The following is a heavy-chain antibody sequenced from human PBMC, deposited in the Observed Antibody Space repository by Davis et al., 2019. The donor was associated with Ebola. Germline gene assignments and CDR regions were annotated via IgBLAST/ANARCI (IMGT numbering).Heavy chain of an antibody. J-gene: IGHJ3*02. Sequence: SETLSLTCTVSGGSISSRSYYWGWIRQPPGKGLEWIGSIYYSGSTYYNPSLKSRVTISVDTSKNQFSLKLSSVTAADTAVYYCARSYYYGSVRDAFDIWGQGTMVTVSS. V-gene: IGHV4-39*01. CDR1: GGSISSRSYY. CDR3: ARSYYYGSVRDAFDI. CDR2: IYYSGST. D-gene: IGHD3-10*01.